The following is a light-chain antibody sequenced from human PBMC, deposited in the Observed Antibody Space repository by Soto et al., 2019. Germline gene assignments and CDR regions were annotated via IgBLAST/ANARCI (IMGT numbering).Light chain of an antibody. CDR2: GAS. Sequence: EVVLTQSPATLSLSPGERATLSCRASQSVSTYLAWYQQKPGQPPRLLIYGASNRATGTPARFSGSGSGTDFTLTISSPEPEDFAVYYCHQRSNWPPFTFGPGTKVEIK. J-gene: IGKJ3*01. CDR3: HQRSNWPPFT. V-gene: IGKV3-11*01. CDR1: QSVSTY.